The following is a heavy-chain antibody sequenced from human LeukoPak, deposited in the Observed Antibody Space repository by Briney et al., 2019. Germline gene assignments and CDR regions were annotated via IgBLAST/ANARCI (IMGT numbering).Heavy chain of an antibody. CDR1: GGSISSYY. D-gene: IGHD3-22*01. V-gene: IGHV4-59*01. Sequence: SETLSLTCTVSGGSISSYYWSWIRQPPGKGLEWIGYIYYSGSTNYNPSLKSRVTISVDTSKNQFSLKLSSVTAADTAVYYCARDQYYYDSSGYYYAFDIWGQGTMVTVSS. CDR2: IYYSGST. J-gene: IGHJ3*02. CDR3: ARDQYYYDSSGYYYAFDI.